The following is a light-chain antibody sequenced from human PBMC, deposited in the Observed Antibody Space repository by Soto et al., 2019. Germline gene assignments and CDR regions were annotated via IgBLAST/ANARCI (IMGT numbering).Light chain of an antibody. Sequence: DIQMTQSPSTLSASVGDRVTITCRASQSISSWLAWYQQKPGKAPKLLIYDASSLESGVPSRFSGSASGTEFTLTISSLQPEDFATYSCQQYNSYSRTFGQGTKV. V-gene: IGKV1-5*01. CDR3: QQYNSYSRT. CDR1: QSISSW. J-gene: IGKJ1*01. CDR2: DAS.